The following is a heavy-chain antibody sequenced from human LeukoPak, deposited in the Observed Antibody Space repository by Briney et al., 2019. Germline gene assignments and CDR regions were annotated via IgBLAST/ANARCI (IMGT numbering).Heavy chain of an antibody. V-gene: IGHV1-2*02. CDR3: AREVFGGRYSSSWPLDY. CDR2: INPNSGGT. Sequence: ASVKVSCKASGYTFTGYYMHWVRQAPGQGLEWMGWINPNSGGTNYAQKFQGRVTMTRDTSISTAYMELSSLRSEDTAVYYCAREVFGGRYSSSWPLDYWGQGTLVTVSS. D-gene: IGHD6-13*01. CDR1: GYTFTGYY. J-gene: IGHJ4*02.